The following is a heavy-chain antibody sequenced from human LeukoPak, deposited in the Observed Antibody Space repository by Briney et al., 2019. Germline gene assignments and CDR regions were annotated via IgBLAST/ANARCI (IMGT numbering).Heavy chain of an antibody. V-gene: IGHV3-48*02. D-gene: IGHD2-2*01. CDR3: ARSFVVVPATMDF. Sequence: GGSLRLSCAASGFTFGTYGMNWVRQAPGKGLEWVSHISSSATTTYYADSVKGRFTISRDNAKNSLYLQLSSLTDEDTALYYCARSFVVVPATMDFWGQGTLITVSS. CDR1: GFTFGTYG. J-gene: IGHJ4*02. CDR2: ISSSATTT.